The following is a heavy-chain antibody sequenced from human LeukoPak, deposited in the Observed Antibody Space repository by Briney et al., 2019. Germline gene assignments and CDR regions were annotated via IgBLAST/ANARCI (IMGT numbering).Heavy chain of an antibody. CDR1: GDSISNYF. CDR3: XXXXXGYYPTFDY. V-gene: IGHV4-59*08. J-gene: IGHJ4*02. D-gene: IGHD3-22*01. Sequence: SETLSLTCTVSGDSISNYFWSWIRQPPGKGLEWIGYIYYSGSTNYNPSLKSRVTISVDTSKNQFSLKLSSVTAADTAVYYCXXXXXGYYPTFDYWGQGTLVTVSS. CDR2: IYYSGST.